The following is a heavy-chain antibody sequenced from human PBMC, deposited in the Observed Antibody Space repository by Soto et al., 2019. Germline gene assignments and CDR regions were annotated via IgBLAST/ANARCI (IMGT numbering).Heavy chain of an antibody. V-gene: IGHV4-30-4*08. Sequence: PSETLSLTCTVSGGSINSGDYYWSWIRQHPGKGLEWIGYIYYSGSTNYNPSLKSRVTISVDTSKNQFSLKLSSVTAADTAVYYCARQSGYSSGWYTDWGQGTLVTVSS. CDR1: GGSINSGDYY. CDR3: ARQSGYSSGWYTD. CDR2: IYYSGST. D-gene: IGHD6-19*01. J-gene: IGHJ4*02.